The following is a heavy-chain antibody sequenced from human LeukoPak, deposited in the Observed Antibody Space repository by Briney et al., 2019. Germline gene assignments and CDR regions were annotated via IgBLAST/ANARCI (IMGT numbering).Heavy chain of an antibody. Sequence: SETLSLTCTVSGASINSFYWSWIRQPAGKGLERIGRIYSSGSTNYNPSLKGRVTMSVDTSKDQFSLKLSSVTAADTAVYYCARSDSSSAHTAFDYWGQGTLVTVSS. V-gene: IGHV4-4*07. CDR2: IYSSGST. D-gene: IGHD2-2*01. CDR3: ARSDSSSAHTAFDY. J-gene: IGHJ4*02. CDR1: GASINSFY.